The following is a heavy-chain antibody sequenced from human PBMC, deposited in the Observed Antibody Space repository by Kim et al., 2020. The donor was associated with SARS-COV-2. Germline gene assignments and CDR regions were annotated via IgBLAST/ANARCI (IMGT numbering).Heavy chain of an antibody. CDR3: ASGPYDFWSGYYMDY. V-gene: IGHV4-39*07. D-gene: IGHD3-3*01. Sequence: PSLKSRVTISVDTSKNQFSLKLSSVTAADTAVYYCASGPYDFWSGYYMDYWGQGTLVTVSS. J-gene: IGHJ4*02.